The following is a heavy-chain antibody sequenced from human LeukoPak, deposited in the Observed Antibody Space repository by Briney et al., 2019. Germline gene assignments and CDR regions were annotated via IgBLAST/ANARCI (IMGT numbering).Heavy chain of an antibody. J-gene: IGHJ4*02. V-gene: IGHV3-23*01. D-gene: IGHD1-26*01. CDR2: ISGRDGSI. CDR1: GFTFSSYA. Sequence: GGSLRPSCAASGFTFSSYAMSWVRQAPGKGLEWVSSISGRDGSIYYADSVKGRFTISRDNSKNTLYLQMNSLRVEDTAIYYCAKDLRSGGSYPDYWGQGTLVTVSS. CDR3: AKDLRSGGSYPDY.